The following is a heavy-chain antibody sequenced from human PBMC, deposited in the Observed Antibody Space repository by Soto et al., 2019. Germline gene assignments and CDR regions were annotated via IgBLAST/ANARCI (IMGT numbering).Heavy chain of an antibody. V-gene: IGHV3-9*01. J-gene: IGHJ5*02. D-gene: IGHD2-15*01. CDR3: AKDRFEGYCSGGSCSKFFDP. CDR2: ISWNSGDI. Sequence: GGSLRLSCAASGFTFGDYAMHWVRQAPGKGLEWVSGISWNSGDIDYADSVKGRFTISRDNAKNSLYLQMNSLRAEDTAFYYCAKDRFEGYCSGGSCSKFFDPWGQGTLITVSS. CDR1: GFTFGDYA.